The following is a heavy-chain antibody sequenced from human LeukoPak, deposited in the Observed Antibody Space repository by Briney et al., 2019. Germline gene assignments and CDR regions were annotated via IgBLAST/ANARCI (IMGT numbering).Heavy chain of an antibody. CDR1: GGTFSSYA. Sequence: SVKVSCKASGGTFSSYAISWVRQAPGQGLEWMGRIIPILGIANYAQKFQGRVTITADKSTSTAYMELSSLRSEDMAVYYCASLTTVTYRDYWGQGTLVTVSS. D-gene: IGHD4-17*01. V-gene: IGHV1-69*04. CDR3: ASLTTVTYRDY. J-gene: IGHJ4*02. CDR2: IIPILGIA.